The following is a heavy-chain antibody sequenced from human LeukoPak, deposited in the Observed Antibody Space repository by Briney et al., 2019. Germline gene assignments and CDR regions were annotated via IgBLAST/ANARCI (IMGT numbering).Heavy chain of an antibody. V-gene: IGHV3-33*06. CDR2: IWYDGSNE. J-gene: IGHJ6*03. CDR1: GFTFSSYG. CDR3: AKDPAVGTPHYYMDV. D-gene: IGHD4-23*01. Sequence: PGGSLRLSCAASGFTFSSYGMHWVRQAPGKGLEWVALIWYDGSNEYYADSVKGRFTISRDNSKNTLYLQMNSLRTEDTAVYYCAKDPAVGTPHYYMDVCGKGTTVTVSS.